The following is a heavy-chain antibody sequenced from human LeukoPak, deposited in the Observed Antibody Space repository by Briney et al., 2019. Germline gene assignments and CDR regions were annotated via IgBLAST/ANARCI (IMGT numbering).Heavy chain of an antibody. CDR3: ADGASGQPYYYYYMDV. D-gene: IGHD5-12*01. V-gene: IGHV1-69*06. CDR1: GGTFSSYA. Sequence: SVKVSCKASGGTFSSYAISWVRQAPGQGLEWMGRIIPIFGTANYAQKFQGRVTITADKSTSTAYMELSSLRSEDTAVYYCADGASGQPYYYYYMDVWGKGSKVAVCS. J-gene: IGHJ6*03. CDR2: IIPIFGTA.